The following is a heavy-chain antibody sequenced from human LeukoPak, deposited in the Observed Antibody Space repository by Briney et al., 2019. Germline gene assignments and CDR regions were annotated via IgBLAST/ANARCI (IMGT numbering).Heavy chain of an antibody. CDR1: GGSFSGYY. CDR3: ARGLPPYDFWSGYYRMHFDY. CDR2: INHSGST. V-gene: IGHV4-34*01. D-gene: IGHD3-3*01. Sequence: PSETLSLTCAVYGGSFSGYYWSWIRQPPGKGLEWIGEINHSGSTNYNPSLKNRVTISVDTSKNQFSLKLSSVTAADTAVYYCARGLPPYDFWSGYYRMHFDYWGQGTLVTVSS. J-gene: IGHJ4*02.